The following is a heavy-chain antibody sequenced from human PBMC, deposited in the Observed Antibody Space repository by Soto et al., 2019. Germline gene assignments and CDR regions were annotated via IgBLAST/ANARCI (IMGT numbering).Heavy chain of an antibody. CDR2: IIPMFGTS. CDR3: ARGSCSSTSCYKAYYFDL. V-gene: IGHV1-69*01. J-gene: IGHJ4*02. CDR1: GGTFSGYA. Sequence: QVQLVQSGAEVKKPGSSVKVSCKASGGTFSGYAISWVRQAPGQGLEWMGEIIPMFGTSNYAQKFQGRVTITADESTSTAYMELSSLRYEDTAVYYCARGSCSSTSCYKAYYFDLWCQGTLVTVSS. D-gene: IGHD2-2*02.